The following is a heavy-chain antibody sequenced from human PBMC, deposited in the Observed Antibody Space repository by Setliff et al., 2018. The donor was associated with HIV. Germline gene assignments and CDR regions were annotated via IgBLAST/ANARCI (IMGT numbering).Heavy chain of an antibody. Sequence: PGGSLRLSCAASGLTFNNHPMSWVRQAPGKGLEWVSAIGMSGITTYYGGSVKGRFTISRDNSRNTLYLQMNGLRAEDTAVYYCATYAYGSGRLDYWGQGTLVTVSS. V-gene: IGHV3-23*01. D-gene: IGHD2-2*01. J-gene: IGHJ4*02. CDR3: ATYAYGSGRLDY. CDR1: GLTFNNHP. CDR2: IGMSGITT.